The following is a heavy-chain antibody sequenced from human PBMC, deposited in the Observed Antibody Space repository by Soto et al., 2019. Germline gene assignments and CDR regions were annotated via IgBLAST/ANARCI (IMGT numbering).Heavy chain of an antibody. D-gene: IGHD3-22*01. J-gene: IGHJ4*02. CDR3: ARDQSYYDSSGYYF. V-gene: IGHV1-2*02. CDR1: GYTFTGYY. Sequence: ALVKVSCKASGYTFTGYYMHWVRQAPGQGLGWMGWINPNSGGTNYAQKLQGRVTMTRDTSISTAYMELSRLRSDDTAVYYCARDQSYYDSSGYYFWGQGTLVTVSS. CDR2: INPNSGGT.